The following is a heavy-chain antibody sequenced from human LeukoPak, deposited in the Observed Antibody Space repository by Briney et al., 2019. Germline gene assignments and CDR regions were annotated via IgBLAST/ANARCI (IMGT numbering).Heavy chain of an antibody. J-gene: IGHJ4*02. Sequence: GGSLRLSCAASGFTFSSYSMNWVRQAPGKGLEWVSSISSSSSYIYYADSVKGRFTISRDNAKNSLYLQMNSLRAEDTALYYCAKDIWGSTSCFDYWGQGTLVTVSS. D-gene: IGHD2-2*01. CDR3: AKDIWGSTSCFDY. V-gene: IGHV3-21*04. CDR1: GFTFSSYS. CDR2: ISSSSSYI.